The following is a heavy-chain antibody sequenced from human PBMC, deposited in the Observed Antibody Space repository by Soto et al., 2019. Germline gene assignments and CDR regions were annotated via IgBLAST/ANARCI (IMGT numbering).Heavy chain of an antibody. D-gene: IGHD1-26*01. CDR1: GFTFSSYA. J-gene: IGHJ4*02. Sequence: QVQLVESGGGVVQPGRSLRLSCAASGFTFSSYAMHWVRQAPGKGLEWVAVISYDGSNKYYADSVKGRFTISRDNSKNQLYLQMNSLSAEATAVYYCARDGVYSGRCAPDYWGQGTLVTVSS. V-gene: IGHV3-30-3*01. CDR2: ISYDGSNK. CDR3: ARDGVYSGRCAPDY.